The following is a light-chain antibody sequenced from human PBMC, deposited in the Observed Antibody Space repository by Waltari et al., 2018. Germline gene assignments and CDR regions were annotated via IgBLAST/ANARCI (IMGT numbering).Light chain of an antibody. Sequence: SYVLAQPPSVSVAPGKTARITCGGNNIGSNSVHWYQQKAGQAPVVVVYNDNDRPSGIPERFSGSNSGNTATLTISRVEAGDEADYYCQVWDSSSDPVFGGGTKLTVL. CDR1: NIGSNS. CDR3: QVWDSSSDPV. CDR2: NDN. V-gene: IGLV3-21*03. J-gene: IGLJ2*01.